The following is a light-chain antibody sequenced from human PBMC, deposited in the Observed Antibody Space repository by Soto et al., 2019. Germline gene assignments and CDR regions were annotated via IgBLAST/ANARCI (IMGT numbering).Light chain of an antibody. CDR2: GAS. V-gene: IGKV1-5*01. CDR1: QSIANR. J-gene: IGKJ2*01. CDR3: QQYNRSYT. Sequence: DIQLTQSPSILSASGGDRVTITCRASQSIANRLAWYQQKPGKTPKLLIYGASTLESGVPSRFSGSGSGTEFTLTINSLQTDDFATYYCQQYNRSYTFGQGTKVEIK.